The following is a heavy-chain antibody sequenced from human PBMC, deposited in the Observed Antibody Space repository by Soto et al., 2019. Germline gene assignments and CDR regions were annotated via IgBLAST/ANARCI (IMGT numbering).Heavy chain of an antibody. J-gene: IGHJ1*01. CDR3: AREIVVVTTKHYAY. CDR1: GGSFSGYY. D-gene: IGHD3-22*01. V-gene: IGHV4-34*01. CDR2: INHSGST. Sequence: SETLSLTCAVYGGSFSGYYWSWIRQPPGKGLEWIGEINHSGSTNYNPSLKSRVTISVDTSKNQFSLKLSSVTAADTAVYYCAREIVVVTTKHYAYSGQRTLVPVSS.